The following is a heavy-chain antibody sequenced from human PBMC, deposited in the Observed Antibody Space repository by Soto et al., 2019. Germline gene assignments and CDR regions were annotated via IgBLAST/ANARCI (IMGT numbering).Heavy chain of an antibody. Sequence: SETLSLTCTVSGGSISSGGYYWSWIRQHPGKGLEWIGYIYYSGSTYYNPSLKSRVTISVDTSKNQFSLKLSSVTAADTAVYYCARDSSGYSYGSVDYWGQGTLVTAPQ. CDR2: IYYSGST. D-gene: IGHD5-18*01. CDR3: ARDSSGYSYGSVDY. CDR1: GGSISSGGYY. V-gene: IGHV4-31*03. J-gene: IGHJ4*02.